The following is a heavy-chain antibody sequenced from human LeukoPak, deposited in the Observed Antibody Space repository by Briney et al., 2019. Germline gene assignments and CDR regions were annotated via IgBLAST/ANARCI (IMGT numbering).Heavy chain of an antibody. D-gene: IGHD6-13*01. CDR2: IYSGGST. Sequence: GGSLRLSCAAYGFAVSSNYMSWVRQAPGKGLEWVSVIYSGGSTYYADSVKGRFTISRHNSKNTLYLQMNSLRAEDTAVYYCAREGRSSWLTYFDYWGQGTLVTVSS. CDR3: AREGRSSWLTYFDY. J-gene: IGHJ4*02. CDR1: GFAVSSNY. V-gene: IGHV3-53*04.